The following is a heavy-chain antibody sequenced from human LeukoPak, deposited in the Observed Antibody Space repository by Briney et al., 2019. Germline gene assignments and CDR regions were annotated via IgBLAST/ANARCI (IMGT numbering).Heavy chain of an antibody. CDR1: GGSFSGYY. J-gene: IGHJ4*02. D-gene: IGHD6-19*01. V-gene: IGHV4-34*01. Sequence: PSETLSLTCGVYGGSFSGYYWSWIRQPPGKGLEWIGEINHSGSTNYNPSLKSRVTISVDTSKNQFSLKLSSVTAADTAVYYCARGPPIAVAGKGGHFDYWGQGTLVTVSS. CDR2: INHSGST. CDR3: ARGPPIAVAGKGGHFDY.